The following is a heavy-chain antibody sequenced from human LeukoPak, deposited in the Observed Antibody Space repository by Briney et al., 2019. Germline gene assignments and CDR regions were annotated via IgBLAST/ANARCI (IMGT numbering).Heavy chain of an antibody. Sequence: ASVKVSCKASGGTFSSYAISWVRQAPGQGLEWMGGIIPIFGTASYAQKFQGRVTITADESTSTAYMELSSLRSEDTAVYYCARGGRPYYYDSSGYYALDYWGQGTLVTVSS. D-gene: IGHD3-22*01. V-gene: IGHV1-69*13. CDR2: IIPIFGTA. CDR3: ARGGRPYYYDSSGYYALDY. CDR1: GGTFSSYA. J-gene: IGHJ4*02.